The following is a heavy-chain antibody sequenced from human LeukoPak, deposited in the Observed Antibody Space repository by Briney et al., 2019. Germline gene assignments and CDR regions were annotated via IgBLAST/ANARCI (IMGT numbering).Heavy chain of an antibody. CDR3: AKDRGSGWYTFGY. Sequence: PGGSLRLSCAASGFTVSSNYMSWVRQAPGKGLEWVSVINSGGSTYYADSVKGRFTISRDNSKNTLYLQMNSLRAEDTAVYYCAKDRGSGWYTFGYWGQGTLVTVSS. CDR1: GFTVSSNY. V-gene: IGHV3-53*05. D-gene: IGHD6-19*01. J-gene: IGHJ4*02. CDR2: INSGGST.